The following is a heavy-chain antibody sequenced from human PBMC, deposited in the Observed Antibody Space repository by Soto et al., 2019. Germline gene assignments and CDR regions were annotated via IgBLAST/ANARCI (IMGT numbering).Heavy chain of an antibody. D-gene: IGHD2-15*01. Sequence: QVQLVESGGGVVQPGRSLRLSCAASGFTFSSYAMHWVRQAPGKGLEWVAVISYDGSNKYYADSVKGRFTISRDNSKNTLYLQMNSLRAEDTAVYYCARGDCSGGSCRYYFDYWGQGTLVTVS. V-gene: IGHV3-30-3*01. CDR3: ARGDCSGGSCRYYFDY. CDR2: ISYDGSNK. J-gene: IGHJ4*02. CDR1: GFTFSSYA.